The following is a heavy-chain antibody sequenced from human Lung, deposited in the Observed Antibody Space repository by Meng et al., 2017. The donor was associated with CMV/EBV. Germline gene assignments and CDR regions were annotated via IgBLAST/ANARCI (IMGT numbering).Heavy chain of an antibody. Sequence: YGSWVKKSLPSWTFFTHASCYASASYGRSWVRQAPGQGLEWMGWISGYNGNTKYAERLQGRVTMTADTSTSTAYMELRYLGSDDAAVYYCARSDAPGLDYWGQGTLVTVSS. V-gene: IGHV1-18*01. CDR3: ARSDAPGLDY. CDR2: ISGYNGNT. D-gene: IGHD2-8*01. J-gene: IGHJ4*02. CDR1: CYASASYG.